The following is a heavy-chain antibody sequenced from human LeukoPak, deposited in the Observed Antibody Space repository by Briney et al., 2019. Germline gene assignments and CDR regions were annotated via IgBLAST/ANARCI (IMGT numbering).Heavy chain of an antibody. CDR1: GGSISSCY. CDR3: ARASHYYDSSGLFDY. V-gene: IGHV4-59*01. D-gene: IGHD3-22*01. J-gene: IGHJ4*02. CDR2: IYYSGST. Sequence: SETLSLTCTVSGGSISSCYWSWIRQPPGKGLEWIGYIYYSGSTNYNPSLKSRVTISVDTSKNQFSLKLSSVTAADTAVYYCARASHYYDSSGLFDYWGQGTLVTVSS.